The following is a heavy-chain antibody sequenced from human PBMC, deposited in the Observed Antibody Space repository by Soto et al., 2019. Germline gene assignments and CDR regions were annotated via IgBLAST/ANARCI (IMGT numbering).Heavy chain of an antibody. D-gene: IGHD3-9*01. Sequence: QLQLQESGPGLVKPSETLSLTCTVSGGSITSTSYYWGWIRQPPGKGLEWVGSISYSGSTYYNPSLKSRVTIPVETSNNPFSLKMSSVTAADTAMYYCARGRYFDWLAQEYNWFDPWGQGTLVTVSS. CDR1: GGSITSTSYY. CDR3: ARGRYFDWLAQEYNWFDP. CDR2: ISYSGST. V-gene: IGHV4-39*01. J-gene: IGHJ5*02.